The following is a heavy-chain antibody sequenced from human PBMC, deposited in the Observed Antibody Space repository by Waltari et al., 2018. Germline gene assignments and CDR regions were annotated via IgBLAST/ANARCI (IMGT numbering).Heavy chain of an antibody. D-gene: IGHD6-13*01. CDR1: GFTFISSW. CDR3: ARDPGSSFDY. V-gene: IGHV3-7*01. J-gene: IGHJ4*02. Sequence: EVQLVESGGGLVQPGGSLRLSCAASGFTFISSWMSWVRQAPGKGLEWVANIKQDGSEKYYVDSVKGRFTISRDNAKNSLYLQMNSLRAEDTAVYYCARDPGSSFDYWGQGTLVTVSS. CDR2: IKQDGSEK.